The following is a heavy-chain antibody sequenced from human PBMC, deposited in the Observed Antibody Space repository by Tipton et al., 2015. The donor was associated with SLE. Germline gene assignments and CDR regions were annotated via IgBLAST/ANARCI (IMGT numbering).Heavy chain of an antibody. V-gene: IGHV1-69*01. D-gene: IGHD6-13*01. J-gene: IGHJ5*02. CDR3: ARDVAGIVAGSAWFDP. CDR1: GGTFNRFA. Sequence: QVQLVQSGAEVKKPGSSVKVSCKASGGTFNRFAINWVRQAPGQGLEWMGGIIPVSGPANYAQNFEDRVTITTDESTSTAYMELSSLRSEDTAVYYCARDVAGIVAGSAWFDPWGQGTLVTVSS. CDR2: IIPVSGPA.